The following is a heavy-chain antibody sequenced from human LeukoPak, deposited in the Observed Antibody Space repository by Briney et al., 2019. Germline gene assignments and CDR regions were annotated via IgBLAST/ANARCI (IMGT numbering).Heavy chain of an antibody. D-gene: IGHD2-15*01. CDR2: ISGSSGTI. CDR3: AICSGGSCYPGDYYYYGMDV. V-gene: IGHV3-23*01. CDR1: GFTFSSYA. Sequence: PGGSLRLSCAASGFTFSSYAMSWVRQAPGKGLEWVSSISGSSGTIDYADSVKGRFIISRDNSKNAQYLQMNSLRAEDTAVYYCAICSGGSCYPGDYYYYGMDVWGQGTTVTVSS. J-gene: IGHJ6*02.